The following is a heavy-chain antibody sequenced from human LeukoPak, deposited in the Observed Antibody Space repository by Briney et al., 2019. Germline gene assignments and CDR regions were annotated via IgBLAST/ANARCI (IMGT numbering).Heavy chain of an antibody. CDR2: IKQDGSEK. D-gene: IGHD6-13*01. J-gene: IGHJ6*02. V-gene: IGHV3-7*01. Sequence: GGSLRLSCAASGFTFRNYWMSWVRQAPGKGLEWVANIKQDGSEKYYVDSVKGQFTISRDNARNSLYLQMNSLRAEDTAVYYCARGPGYSSGWYRYYYYYYGMDVWGQGTTVTVSS. CDR3: ARGPGYSSGWYRYYYYYYGMDV. CDR1: GFTFRNYW.